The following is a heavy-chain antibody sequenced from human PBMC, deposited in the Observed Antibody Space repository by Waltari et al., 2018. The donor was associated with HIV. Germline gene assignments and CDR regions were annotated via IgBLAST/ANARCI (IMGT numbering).Heavy chain of an antibody. V-gene: IGHV4-34*01. CDR2: VNHSGSP. CDR3: ARGGRGYYYDSSGGGYYGMDV. J-gene: IGHJ6*02. D-gene: IGHD3-22*01. CDR1: GGSFSGYY. Sequence: QVQLQQWGAGLLKRSETLSLTCAVYGGSFSGYYWSWIRQPPGEGLEWIGEVNHSGSPIFTPALKSRVTRARDTSKNQFSLRLGSVTAADTAVYDCARGGRGYYYDSSGGGYYGMDVWGQGTTVTVSS.